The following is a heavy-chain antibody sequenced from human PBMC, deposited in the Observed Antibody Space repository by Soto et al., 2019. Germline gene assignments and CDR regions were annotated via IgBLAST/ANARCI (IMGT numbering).Heavy chain of an antibody. J-gene: IGHJ6*02. V-gene: IGHV3-30-3*01. Sequence: VGSLRLSCAASGFTFSSYAMHWVRQAPGKGLEWVAVISYDGSNKYYADSVKGRFTISRDNSKNTLYLQMNSLRAEDTAVYYCARDRAIVVVVAARVMDVWGQGTTVTVS. CDR1: GFTFSSYA. CDR2: ISYDGSNK. CDR3: ARDRAIVVVVAARVMDV. D-gene: IGHD2-15*01.